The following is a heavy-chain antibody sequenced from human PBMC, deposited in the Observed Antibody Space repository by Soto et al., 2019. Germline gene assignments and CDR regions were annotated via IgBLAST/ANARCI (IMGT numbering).Heavy chain of an antibody. V-gene: IGHV4-39*01. CDR1: GGSISSSSYY. CDR2: IYYSGNT. J-gene: IGHJ4*02. CDR3: ARQFYFDSGSYYNRPFDF. D-gene: IGHD3-10*01. Sequence: SETLSLTCTVSGGSISSSSYYWGWIRQPPGKGLEWIGSIYYSGNTYYNPSLKSRVTISVDTAKNQFSLKLSSVTAADTAVYYCARQFYFDSGSYYNRPFDFWGQGTLVTVSS.